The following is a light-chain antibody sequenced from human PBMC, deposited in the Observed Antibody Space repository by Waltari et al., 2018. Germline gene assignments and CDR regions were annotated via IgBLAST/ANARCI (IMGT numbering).Light chain of an antibody. CDR1: NIGSKS. J-gene: IGLJ2*01. CDR2: DDS. Sequence: SYVLTQPPSVSVAPGKTARISCGGNNIGSKSVHWYQQKPGQAPVLVIYDDSDRPSGIPERFSGANAGNTATLTISRVEAGDEADYYCQVWDSSTHHVVFGGVTKLTVL. CDR3: QVWDSSTHHVV. V-gene: IGLV3-21*04.